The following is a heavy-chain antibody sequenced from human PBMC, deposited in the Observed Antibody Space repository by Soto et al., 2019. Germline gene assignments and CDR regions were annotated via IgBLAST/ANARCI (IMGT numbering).Heavy chain of an antibody. D-gene: IGHD3-16*01. Sequence: GGSLRLSCAASGFMFSDYAMTWARQAPGKELEWVSGLLRPGRSTYYADSVKGRFTISGDTFANTVHLQMDSLRPADTAVYYCAKDAIANDGIWLMDSWGQGTVVTVSS. CDR1: GFMFSDYA. V-gene: IGHV3-23*01. CDR3: AKDAIANDGIWLMDS. J-gene: IGHJ1*01. CDR2: LLRPGRST.